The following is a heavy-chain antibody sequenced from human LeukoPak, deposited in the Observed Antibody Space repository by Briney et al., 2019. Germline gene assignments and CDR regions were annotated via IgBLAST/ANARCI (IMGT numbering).Heavy chain of an antibody. V-gene: IGHV3-23*01. J-gene: IGHJ4*02. D-gene: IGHD5-18*01. CDR3: GKTTAGYSSGQKPAWPVDY. CDR2: IFGSGGSP. Sequence: GGSLRLSCEASGFTFGSFAMYWVRQAPGKGLDWIAGIFGSGGSPHYADSVKGRFTISRDNSKNTVYLQINSLRAEATAVYYCGKTTAGYSSGQKPAWPVDYWGQGTLVTVSS. CDR1: GFTFGSFA.